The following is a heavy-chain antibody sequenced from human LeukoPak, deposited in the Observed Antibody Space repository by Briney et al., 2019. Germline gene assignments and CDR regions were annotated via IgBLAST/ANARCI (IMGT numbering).Heavy chain of an antibody. CDR3: ATPTTGCSSTSCYLLF. CDR1: GYSFTTYW. V-gene: IGHV5-51*01. D-gene: IGHD2-2*01. J-gene: IGHJ4*02. Sequence: PGESLKISCKASGYSFTTYWIAWVRQMPGKGLEWMGMIYPGDSDTRYSPSFQGQITISVDKSISTAYLQWSSLKASDTAMYYCATPTTGCSSTSCYLLFWGQGTLVTVSS. CDR2: IYPGDSDT.